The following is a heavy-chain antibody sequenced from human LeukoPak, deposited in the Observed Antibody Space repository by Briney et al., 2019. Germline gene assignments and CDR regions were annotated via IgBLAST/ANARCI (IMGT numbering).Heavy chain of an antibody. CDR3: AKVPCSSTSCYVGWFDP. V-gene: IGHV3-9*01. CDR1: GFTFDDYA. CDR2: ISWNSGSI. J-gene: IGHJ5*02. D-gene: IGHD2-2*01. Sequence: PGGSLRLSCAASGFTFDDYAMHWARQAPGKGLEWVSGISWNSGSIGYADSMKGRFTISRDNAKNSLYLQMNSLRAEDTALYYCAKVPCSSTSCYVGWFDPWGQGTLVTVSS.